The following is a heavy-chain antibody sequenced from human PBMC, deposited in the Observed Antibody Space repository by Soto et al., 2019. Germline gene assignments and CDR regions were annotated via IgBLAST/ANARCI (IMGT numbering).Heavy chain of an antibody. D-gene: IGHD3-3*01. V-gene: IGHV1-69*01. CDR1: GGTFSSYA. J-gene: IGHJ6*02. Sequence: QVQLVQSRAELKKPGSSVKVSCKSSGGTFSSYAISWVRQAPVQGLEWMGGIIPIFGTANYAQKFQGRVTITADESSSTAYMELSSLRSEDTAVYYCARVRDKGWFLYEGAYYYGMDVWGQGTTVTVSS. CDR3: ARVRDKGWFLYEGAYYYGMDV. CDR2: IIPIFGTA.